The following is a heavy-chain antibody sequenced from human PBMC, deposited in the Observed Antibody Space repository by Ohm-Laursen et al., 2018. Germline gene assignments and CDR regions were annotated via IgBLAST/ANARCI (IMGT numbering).Heavy chain of an antibody. CDR3: ARAPNIAAPDWFDP. D-gene: IGHD6-6*01. Sequence: SLRLSCAASGFTFSSYTMIWVRQAPGKGLEWVSYISTTSTTTSYADSVEGRFTISRDNAKSSLYLHLSSLRADDTAIYYCARAPNIAAPDWFDPWGQGTLVTVSS. CDR2: ISTTSTTT. V-gene: IGHV3-48*01. J-gene: IGHJ5*02. CDR1: GFTFSSYT.